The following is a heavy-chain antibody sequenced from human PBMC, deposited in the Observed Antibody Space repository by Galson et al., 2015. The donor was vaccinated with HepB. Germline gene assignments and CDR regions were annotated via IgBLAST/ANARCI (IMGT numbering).Heavy chain of an antibody. V-gene: IGHV3-23*01. CDR3: AKGSGSDSPYSYAMDV. Sequence: SLRLSCAGSGFTFSTYAMNWVRQAPGKGLEWVSGISAGGDTSYSADSVKGRFIISRDNSKNTLYLHMNGLTADDTAVYFCAKGSGSDSPYSYAMDVWGQGTTVTVSS. D-gene: IGHD1-26*01. CDR1: GFTFSTYA. CDR2: ISAGGDTS. J-gene: IGHJ6*02.